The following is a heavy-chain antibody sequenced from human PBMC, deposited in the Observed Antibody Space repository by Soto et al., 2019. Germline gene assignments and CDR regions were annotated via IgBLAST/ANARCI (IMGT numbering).Heavy chain of an antibody. Sequence: QVQLRESGPGLVKPSETLSLTCTVSGGSISGYYWSWVRQPPGRGLEWIGNIYYTGSTNYNPSLNSRVTISVDTSKNHFSLKLNSVTAADTAVYYCVRGSRCGYGRFHYWGQGTLVTVSS. CDR3: VRGSRCGYGRFHY. J-gene: IGHJ4*02. D-gene: IGHD5-18*01. V-gene: IGHV4-59*01. CDR2: IYYTGST. CDR1: GGSISGYY.